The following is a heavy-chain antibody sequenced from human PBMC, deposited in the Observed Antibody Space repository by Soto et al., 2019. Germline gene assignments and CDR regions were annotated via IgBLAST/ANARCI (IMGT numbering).Heavy chain of an antibody. V-gene: IGHV1-8*01. CDR1: GYTFTSYD. J-gene: IGHJ6*02. CDR3: ARGYCSSTSCYYYYYGMDV. CDR2: MNPNSGNT. D-gene: IGHD2-2*01. Sequence: VASVKVSCKASGYTFTSYDINWVRQATGQGLEWMGWMNPNSGNTGYAQKFQGRVTMTRNTSISTAYMELSSLRSEDTAVYYCARGYCSSTSCYYYYYGMDVWGQGTTVTVSS.